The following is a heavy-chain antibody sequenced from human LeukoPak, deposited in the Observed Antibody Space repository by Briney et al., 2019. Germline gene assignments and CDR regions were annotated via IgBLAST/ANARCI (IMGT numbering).Heavy chain of an antibody. J-gene: IGHJ4*02. V-gene: IGHV3-30*02. CDR1: GFTFSSYG. CDR2: IRYDGSNK. CDR3: AKDMYYYDSSGYYNFDY. D-gene: IGHD3-22*01. Sequence: GSLRLFCAAVGFTFSSYGMHWVRQAPGKGLEWVAFIRYDGSNKYYADSVKGRFTISRDNSKNTLYLQMNSLRAEDTAVYYCAKDMYYYDSSGYYNFDYWGQGTLVTVSS.